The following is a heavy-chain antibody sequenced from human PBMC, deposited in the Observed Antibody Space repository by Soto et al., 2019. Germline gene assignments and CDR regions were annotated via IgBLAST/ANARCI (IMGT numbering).Heavy chain of an antibody. V-gene: IGHV1-18*01. CDR1: GYTFTDYG. D-gene: IGHD3-3*01. CDR3: ARISQRDFWSGYYYFFDY. CDR2: ITAFNGNT. Sequence: QVHLVQSGAEVEKPGASVKVSCKASGYTFTDYGISWVRQAPGQGLQWMGWITAFNGNTKYAQQCQGRVTMTTDTSTSTAYMELRSLESDDTAVYYCARISQRDFWSGYYYFFDYWGQGTLVTVSS. J-gene: IGHJ4*02.